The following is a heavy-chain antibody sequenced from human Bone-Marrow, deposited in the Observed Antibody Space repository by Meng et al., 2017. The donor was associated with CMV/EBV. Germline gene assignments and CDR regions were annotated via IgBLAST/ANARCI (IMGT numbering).Heavy chain of an antibody. Sequence: ASVKVSCKASGYTFTSNGFSWVRQAPGQGLEWLGWISAYDGETHYQQNFQGRVTLTTDTSTSTSYMELRSLRSDDMAMYYCARDCGSYCSSEFWGQGTLVTVSS. D-gene: IGHD1-26*01. CDR2: ISAYDGET. J-gene: IGHJ4*03. CDR1: GYTFTSNG. V-gene: IGHV1-18*03. CDR3: ARDCGSYCSSEF.